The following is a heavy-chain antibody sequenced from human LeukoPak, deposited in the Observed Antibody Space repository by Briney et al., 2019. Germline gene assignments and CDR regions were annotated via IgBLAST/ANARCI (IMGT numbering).Heavy chain of an antibody. CDR3: AKDLEWEPGD. Sequence: GGSLRLSCAASGFTFSSYAMSWVRQAPGKGLEWVPAISGSGGCTYYADSVKDGFTISRENCKNTLDLQMNSQRADDTAFYVCAKDLEWEPGDWGQGTLVTVSS. CDR2: ISGSGGCT. D-gene: IGHD1-26*01. V-gene: IGHV3-23*01. J-gene: IGHJ4*02. CDR1: GFTFSSYA.